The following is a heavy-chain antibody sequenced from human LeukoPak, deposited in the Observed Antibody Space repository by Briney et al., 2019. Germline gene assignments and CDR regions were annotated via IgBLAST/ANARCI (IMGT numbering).Heavy chain of an antibody. CDR2: ISPSGGSA. CDR3: ARDPEVCCSGSFNWFGP. V-gene: IGHV1-46*01. J-gene: IGHJ5*02. D-gene: IGHD3-10*02. CDR1: EYTFTKYY. Sequence: GASVKVSCKASEYTFTKYYIHWLRQAPGQGLEWMGIISPSGGSATYAQKFQGRVTMTRDTSTSTVYMELSSLRFEDTAVYYCARDPEVCCSGSFNWFGPWGQGTLVTVSS.